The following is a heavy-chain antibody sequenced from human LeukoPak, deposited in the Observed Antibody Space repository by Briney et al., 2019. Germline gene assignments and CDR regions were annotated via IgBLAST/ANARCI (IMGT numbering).Heavy chain of an antibody. CDR2: IKEDGSEK. V-gene: IGHV3-7*01. CDR1: GFTFSSYW. D-gene: IGHD3-16*01. Sequence: GGSLRLSCAASGFTFSSYWMSWVRQAPGKGLEWVANIKEDGSEKYYVDSVKGRFTISRDNAKNSLYLQMNGLRAEDTAVFYCARLLETYDYVWGSYGFDSWGQGTLVTVSP. J-gene: IGHJ4*02. CDR3: ARLLETYDYVWGSYGFDS.